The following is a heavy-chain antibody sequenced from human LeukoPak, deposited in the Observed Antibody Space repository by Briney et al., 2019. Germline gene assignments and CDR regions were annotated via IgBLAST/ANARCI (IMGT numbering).Heavy chain of an antibody. V-gene: IGHV3-30*18. CDR2: ISYDGSNK. D-gene: IGHD4-17*01. J-gene: IGHJ6*02. CDR1: GFTFSSYG. CDR3: ANDYGDYVYYYYYGMDV. Sequence: GGSLRLSCAASGFTFSSYGMHWVRQAPGKGVEWVAVISYDGSNKYYADSVKGRFTISRDNSKNTLYLQMNSLRAEDTAVYYCANDYGDYVYYYYYGMDVWGQGTTVTVSS.